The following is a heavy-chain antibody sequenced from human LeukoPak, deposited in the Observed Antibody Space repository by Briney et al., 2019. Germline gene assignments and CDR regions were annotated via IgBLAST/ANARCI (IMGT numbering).Heavy chain of an antibody. CDR2: ISGSGGTT. CDR1: GFTISSYV. J-gene: IGHJ4*02. Sequence: GGSLRLSCAASGFTISSYVMSWVRQAPGKGLEWVSGISGSGGTTHYADSVKGRFTISRDNSGNTLYLQMNSLRAEDTAVYYCAKGELVYCSGGSCYPPYYFDFWGQGTLVAVSS. V-gene: IGHV3-23*01. D-gene: IGHD2-15*01. CDR3: AKGELVYCSGGSCYPPYYFDF.